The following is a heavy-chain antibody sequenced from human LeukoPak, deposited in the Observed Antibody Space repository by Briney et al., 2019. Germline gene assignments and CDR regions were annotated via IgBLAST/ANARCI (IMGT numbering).Heavy chain of an antibody. CDR3: ARGPGIAVAGPDY. CDR1: GFTFSSYG. CDR2: IWYDGSNK. D-gene: IGHD6-19*01. Sequence: GGSLRLSCAASGFTFSSYGMHWVRQAPGKGLEWVAVIWYDGSNKYYADSVKGRFTISRDNSKNTLYLQMNSLRAEDTAVYYCARGPGIAVAGPDYWGQGTLVTVSS. J-gene: IGHJ4*02. V-gene: IGHV3-33*01.